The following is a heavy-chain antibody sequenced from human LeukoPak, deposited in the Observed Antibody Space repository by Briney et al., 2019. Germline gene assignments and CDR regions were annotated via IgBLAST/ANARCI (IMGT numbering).Heavy chain of an antibody. V-gene: IGHV3-23*01. CDR1: GFTFSSYS. CDR2: IFGNGVKT. CDR3: ARVGDWSIGMDA. D-gene: IGHD3-16*01. Sequence: SGGSLRLSCADSGFTFSSYSMNWVRQTPGKGLEWVSVIFGNGVKTYYADSLKGRFTISRDNSKSTLYLQMNSLRADDTAAYYCARVGDWSIGMDAWGQGTTVSVSS. J-gene: IGHJ6*02.